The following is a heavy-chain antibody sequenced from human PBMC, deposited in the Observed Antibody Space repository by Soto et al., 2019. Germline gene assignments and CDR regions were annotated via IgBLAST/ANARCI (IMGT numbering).Heavy chain of an antibody. CDR2: IYYSGST. CDR1: GGSISSYY. V-gene: IGHV4-59*01. D-gene: IGHD1-26*01. Sequence: PSETLSLTCTVSGGSISSYYWSWIRQPPGKGLEWIGYIYYSGSTNYNPSLKSRVTISVDTSKNQFSLKLSSVTAADTAVYYCASFRLLRDASDIWCQGTMVPGSS. J-gene: IGHJ3*02. CDR3: ASFRLLRDASDI.